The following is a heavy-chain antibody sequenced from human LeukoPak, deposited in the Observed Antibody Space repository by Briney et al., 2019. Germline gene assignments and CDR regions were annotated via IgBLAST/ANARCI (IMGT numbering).Heavy chain of an antibody. CDR1: GASINNFNYY. D-gene: IGHD2-21*01. J-gene: IGHJ4*02. CDR3: ARHKGTEVAIPPLLGH. V-gene: IGHV4-39*01. Sequence: PSETLSLTCTVSGASINNFNYYWGWVRQPPGKGLEWIGSINYSGATYYNASLKSRVTISVDTSENQLSLQVNSVTAADTAVYYCARHKGTEVAIPPLLGHWGQGTLVTVSS. CDR2: INYSGAT.